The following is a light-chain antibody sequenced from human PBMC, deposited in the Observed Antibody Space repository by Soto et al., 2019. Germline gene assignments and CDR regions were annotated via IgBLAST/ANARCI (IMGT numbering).Light chain of an antibody. CDR3: CSYAGSSTYV. Sequence: QSALTQPASVSGSPGQSITISCTGTSSDVGSYNLVSWYQQHPGKAPKLMIYEGSRRPSGVSNRFSASKSGNTASLTISGLQAEDEADYYGCSYAGSSTYVFGGGTKVTVL. CDR1: SSDVGSYNL. CDR2: EGS. J-gene: IGLJ2*01. V-gene: IGLV2-23*01.